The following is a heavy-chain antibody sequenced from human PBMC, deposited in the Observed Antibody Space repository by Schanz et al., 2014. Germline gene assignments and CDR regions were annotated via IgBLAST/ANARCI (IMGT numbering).Heavy chain of an antibody. D-gene: IGHD3-10*01. Sequence: QLVQSGSEFRKPGASVKVSCKASGYIFSSYAIHWVRQAPGQGLEWMGWINPTTGNPGYAQGFTGRFVFSLDTSVNTAYLRISSLEADDTAVYYCARRGIRGVFSSFDYWGLGTLVTVSS. CDR1: GYIFSSYA. J-gene: IGHJ4*02. CDR3: ARRGIRGVFSSFDY. V-gene: IGHV7-4-1*02. CDR2: INPTTGNP.